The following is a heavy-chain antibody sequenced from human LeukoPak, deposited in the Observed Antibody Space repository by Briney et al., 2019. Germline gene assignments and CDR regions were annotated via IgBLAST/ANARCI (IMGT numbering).Heavy chain of an antibody. CDR1: GFTFSDYY. J-gene: IGHJ4*02. D-gene: IGHD2-2*01. Sequence: GGSLRLSCAASGFTFSDYYMSWIRQAPGKGLEWVSYISSSGSTIYYADSVKGRFTISRDNAKNSLYLQMSSLRAEDTAVYYCARDGVDCSSTSCYFDYWGQGTLVTVSS. CDR2: ISSSGSTI. V-gene: IGHV3-11*04. CDR3: ARDGVDCSSTSCYFDY.